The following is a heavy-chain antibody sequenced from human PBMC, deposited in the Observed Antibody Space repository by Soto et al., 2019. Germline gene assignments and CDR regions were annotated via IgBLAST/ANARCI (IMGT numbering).Heavy chain of an antibody. CDR2: IYHSGST. D-gene: IGHD5-12*01. CDR1: GGSISSGGYS. CDR3: AAGGGLPRYY. V-gene: IGHV4-30-2*01. Sequence: QLQLQESGSGLVKPSQTLSLTCAVSGGSISSGGYSWSWIRQPPGKGLEWIGYIYHSGSTYYNPSLKSRVTISVDRSKNQFSLKRSSVTAADPAVYYCAAGGGLPRYYWGQGTLVTVSS. J-gene: IGHJ4*02.